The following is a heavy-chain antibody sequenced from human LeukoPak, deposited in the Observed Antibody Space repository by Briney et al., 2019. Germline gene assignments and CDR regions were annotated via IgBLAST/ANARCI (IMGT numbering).Heavy chain of an antibody. Sequence: ASVKVSCKASGYTFTGYYMHWVRQAPGQGLEWMGWINPNSGGTNYAQKFQGRVTMTRDTSISTAYMELSRLRSDDTAVYYCARDQTYPKGDFDYWGQGTLVTVSS. CDR3: ARDQTYPKGDFDY. V-gene: IGHV1-2*02. J-gene: IGHJ4*02. CDR1: GYTFTGYY. CDR2: INPNSGGT.